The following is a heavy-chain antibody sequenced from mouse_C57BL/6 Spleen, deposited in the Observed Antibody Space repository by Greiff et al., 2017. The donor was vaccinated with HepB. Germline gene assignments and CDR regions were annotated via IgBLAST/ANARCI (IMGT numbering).Heavy chain of an antibody. Sequence: QVQLQQPGAELVRPGTSVKLSCKASGYTFTSYWMHWVKQRPGQGLEWIGVIDPSDSYTNYNQKFKGKATLTVDTSSSTAYMQLSSLTSEDSAVYYCAREDYYSKDFDYWGQGTTLTVSS. D-gene: IGHD2-5*01. J-gene: IGHJ2*01. CDR3: AREDYYSKDFDY. CDR2: IDPSDSYT. V-gene: IGHV1-59*01. CDR1: GYTFTSYW.